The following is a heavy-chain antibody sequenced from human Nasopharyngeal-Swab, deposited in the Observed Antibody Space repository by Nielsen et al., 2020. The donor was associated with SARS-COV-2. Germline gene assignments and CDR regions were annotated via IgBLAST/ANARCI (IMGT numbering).Heavy chain of an antibody. V-gene: IGHV3-48*03. CDR2: ISSSGSTI. J-gene: IGHJ5*02. Sequence: VRQAPGKGPEWVSYISSSGSTIYYADSVKGRFTISRDNAKNSLYLQMNSLRAEDTAVYYCARLLYDSSGYSWFDPWGQGTLVTVSS. D-gene: IGHD3-22*01. CDR3: ARLLYDSSGYSWFDP.